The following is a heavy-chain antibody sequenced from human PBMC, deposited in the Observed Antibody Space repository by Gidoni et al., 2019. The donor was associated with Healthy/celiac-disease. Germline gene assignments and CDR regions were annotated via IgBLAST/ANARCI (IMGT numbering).Heavy chain of an antibody. CDR2: MYSCGST. V-gene: IGHV3-53*01. J-gene: IGHJ6*02. CDR1: GFTVSSNY. D-gene: IGHD3-16*01. CDR3: ARDVGGYNYYYGMDV. Sequence: EVQLVESGGGLIKPGGSLRLSCAASGFTVSSNYMSWVRQAPGKGLEWGSVMYSCGSTYYADSVKCRFTISRDNSKNTLYLQMNSLRAEDTAVYYCARDVGGYNYYYGMDVWGQGTTVTVSS.